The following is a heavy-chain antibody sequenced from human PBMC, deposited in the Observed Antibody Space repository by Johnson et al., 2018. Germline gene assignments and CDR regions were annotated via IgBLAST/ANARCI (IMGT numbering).Heavy chain of an antibody. V-gene: IGHV3-66*02. J-gene: IGHJ6*03. CDR1: AFTVSSNY. Sequence: VQLVQSGGGLVQPGGSLRLSCAASAFTVSSNYMSWVRQAPGKGLEWVSVIYSGGSTYYADSVKGRFTISRDNSKNTLYLQMNSRRAEDTAVYYCARVATIYYYYYMDGWGKGTTVTVSS. D-gene: IGHD5-24*01. CDR3: ARVATIYYYYYMDG. CDR2: IYSGGST.